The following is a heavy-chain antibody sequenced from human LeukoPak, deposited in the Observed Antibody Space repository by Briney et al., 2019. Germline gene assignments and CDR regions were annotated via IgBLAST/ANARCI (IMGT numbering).Heavy chain of an antibody. J-gene: IGHJ5*02. Sequence: GASVKVSCKASGYTFTSYGISWVRQAPGQGLEWMGWISAYNGNTNYAQKLQGRVTMTTDTSTSTAYMELRSLRSDNTAVYYCASGSRYSSSYSWFDPWGQGTLVTVSS. CDR1: GYTFTSYG. V-gene: IGHV1-18*01. D-gene: IGHD6-6*01. CDR3: ASGSRYSSSYSWFDP. CDR2: ISAYNGNT.